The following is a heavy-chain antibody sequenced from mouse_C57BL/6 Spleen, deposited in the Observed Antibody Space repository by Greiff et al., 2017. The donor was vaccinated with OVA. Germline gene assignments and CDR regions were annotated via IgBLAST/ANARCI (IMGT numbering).Heavy chain of an antibody. D-gene: IGHD1-1*01. V-gene: IGHV5-9*01. Sequence: EVQGVESGGGLVKPGGSLKLSCAASGFTFSSYTMSWVRQTPEKRLEWVATISGGGGNTYYPDSVKGRFTISRDNAKNTLYLQMSSLKSEDTALYYCARQGTTVVAPYWYFDVWGTGTTVTVSS. CDR2: ISGGGGNT. J-gene: IGHJ1*03. CDR1: GFTFSSYT. CDR3: ARQGTTVVAPYWYFDV.